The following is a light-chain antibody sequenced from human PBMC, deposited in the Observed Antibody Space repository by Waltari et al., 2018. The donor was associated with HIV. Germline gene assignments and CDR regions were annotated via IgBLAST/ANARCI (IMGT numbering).Light chain of an antibody. Sequence: EIVMTQSPATLSVSPGERATLSCRASQSVRSSVAWYQQRPGQAPRLLIYSTSIWATGSPARFSGSGSETEFTLTISNLQSEDFAVYYCQQHSNWPLSSTFGQGTRLQIK. V-gene: IGKV3-15*01. J-gene: IGKJ5*01. CDR1: QSVRSS. CDR2: STS. CDR3: QQHSNWPLSST.